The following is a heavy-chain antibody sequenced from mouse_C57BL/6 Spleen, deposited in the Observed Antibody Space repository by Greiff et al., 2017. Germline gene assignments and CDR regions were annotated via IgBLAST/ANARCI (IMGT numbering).Heavy chain of an antibody. CDR2: IYPGSGST. Sequence: QVQLQQPGAELVKPGASVKMSCKASGYTFTSYWITWVKQRPGQGLEWIGDIYPGSGSTNYNEKFKSKATLTVDTPSSTAYMQLSSLTSEDSAVYYCARWDFDYWGQGTTLTVSS. CDR3: ARWDFDY. CDR1: GYTFTSYW. J-gene: IGHJ2*01. V-gene: IGHV1-55*01.